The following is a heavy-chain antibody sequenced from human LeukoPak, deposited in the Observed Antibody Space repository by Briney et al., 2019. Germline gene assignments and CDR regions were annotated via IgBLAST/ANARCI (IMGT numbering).Heavy chain of an antibody. D-gene: IGHD6-6*01. CDR3: ANGFRAARLPPVDP. Sequence: GGSLRLSCAASGFPFSRFAMTWVRQAPGKGLEWVSAISGSSESTNYADSVKGRFTISRDNSKNTLYLQMNSLRAEDTAVYYCANGFRAARLPPVDPWGQGTLVTVSS. CDR1: GFPFSRFA. V-gene: IGHV3-23*01. J-gene: IGHJ5*02. CDR2: ISGSSEST.